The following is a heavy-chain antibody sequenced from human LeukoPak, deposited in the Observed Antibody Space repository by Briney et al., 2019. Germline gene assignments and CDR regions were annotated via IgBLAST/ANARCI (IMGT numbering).Heavy chain of an antibody. J-gene: IGHJ4*02. D-gene: IGHD5-24*01. CDR2: ITGGADYT. CDR1: GFPFSSST. V-gene: IGHV3-23*01. Sequence: QPGGSLRLSCAASGFPFSSSTMTWVRQAPGKGLEWVSSITGGADYTYHAASVKGRCTISRDNSKNTLFLQMSSLTAEDSAVHYCAITGVRDFDSWGQGTLVTVSS. CDR3: AITGVRDFDS.